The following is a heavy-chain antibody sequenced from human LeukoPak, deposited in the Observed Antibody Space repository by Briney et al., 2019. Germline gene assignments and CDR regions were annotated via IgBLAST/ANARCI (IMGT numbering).Heavy chain of an antibody. V-gene: IGHV1-69*04. Sequence: GASVKVSCKASGGTFSSYAISWVRQTPGQGLEWMGRIIPIFGIANYAQKFQGRVTITADKSTSTAYMELSSLRSEDTAVYYCARHDYGDYFGYWGQGTLATVSS. D-gene: IGHD4-17*01. CDR3: ARHDYGDYFGY. CDR2: IIPIFGIA. J-gene: IGHJ4*02. CDR1: GGTFSSYA.